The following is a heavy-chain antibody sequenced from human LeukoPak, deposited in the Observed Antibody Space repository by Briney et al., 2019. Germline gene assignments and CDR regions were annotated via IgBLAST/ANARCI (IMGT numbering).Heavy chain of an antibody. CDR1: GFNITSNY. J-gene: IGHJ4*02. CDR3: ARGYLSGSYTLFDY. Sequence: PGGSLRLSCAASGFNITSNYMNWVRQAPGRGLEWVAIIYSGGFTYYRDSVKGRFTIYRDNSKNTVYLQMNSLRVEDTAVYYCARGYLSGSYTLFDYWGQGTLVTVSS. D-gene: IGHD1-26*01. CDR2: IYSGGFT. V-gene: IGHV3-66*01.